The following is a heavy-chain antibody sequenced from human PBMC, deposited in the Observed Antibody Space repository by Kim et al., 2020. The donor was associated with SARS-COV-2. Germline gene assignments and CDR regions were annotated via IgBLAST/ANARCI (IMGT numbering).Heavy chain of an antibody. D-gene: IGHD1-26*01. V-gene: IGHV1-69*13. Sequence: SVKVSCKASGGTFSSYAISWVRQAPGQGLEWMGGIIPIFGKANYAQKCQGRVTITADESTSTAYMELSSLRSEDTAGYYFARDRLQYVGSPGPYYYYH. CDR2: IIPIFGKA. CDR3: ARDRLQYVGSPGPYYYYH. J-gene: IGHJ6*01. CDR1: GGTFSSYA.